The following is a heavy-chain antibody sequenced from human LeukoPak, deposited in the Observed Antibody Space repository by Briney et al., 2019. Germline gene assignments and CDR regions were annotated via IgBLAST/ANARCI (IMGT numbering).Heavy chain of an antibody. D-gene: IGHD6-13*01. CDR3: AKVRGLAAGSESFDY. V-gene: IGHV3-30*02. CDR2: IRYDGSDE. Sequence: GGSLRLSCAASGFTFHNYGIHWVRQAPGKGLEWVTFIRYDGSDEYYADSVKGRFTISRDNSKSTLYLQMNSLRPEDTAMYHCAKVRGLAAGSESFDYWGQGTLVTVSS. CDR1: GFTFHNYG. J-gene: IGHJ4*02.